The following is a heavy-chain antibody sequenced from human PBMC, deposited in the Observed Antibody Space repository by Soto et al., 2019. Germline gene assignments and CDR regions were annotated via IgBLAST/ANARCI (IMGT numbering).Heavy chain of an antibody. J-gene: IGHJ6*02. CDR1: GYTCTSYG. CDR3: ARADTQSGSYLSGMDV. V-gene: IGHV1-18*01. CDR2: ISAYNGNT. Sequence: ASVKVSCKASGYTCTSYGISWVRQAPGQGLEWMGWISAYNGNTNYAQKLQGRVTMTTDTSTSTAYMELRSLRSDDTAVYYCARADTQSGSYLSGMDVWGQGTTVTVSS. D-gene: IGHD1-26*01.